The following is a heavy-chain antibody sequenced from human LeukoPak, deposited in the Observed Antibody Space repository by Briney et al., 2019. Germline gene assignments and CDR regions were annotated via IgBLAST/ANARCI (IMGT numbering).Heavy chain of an antibody. D-gene: IGHD3-22*01. CDR2: IKGDGNT. CDR1: GFTFSSYW. J-gene: IGHJ1*01. V-gene: IGHV3-74*01. CDR3: ASAPSEIGGYYPEYFRH. Sequence: GGSLILSCAASGFTFSSYWMHWVRQAPGKGLVWVSRIKGDGNTNYADSVKGRFTISRDNAKNTVSLQMNSLRAEDTGVYYCASAPSEIGGYYPEYFRHWGQGTLVSVSS.